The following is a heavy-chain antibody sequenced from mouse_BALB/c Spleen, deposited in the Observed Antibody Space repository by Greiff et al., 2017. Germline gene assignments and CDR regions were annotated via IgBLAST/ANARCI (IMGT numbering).Heavy chain of an antibody. J-gene: IGHJ2*01. CDR2: ISYDGSN. Sequence: ESGPGLVKPSQSLSLTCSVTGYSITSGYYWNWIRQFPGNKLEWMGYISYDGSNNYNPSLKNRISITRDTSKNQFFLKLNSVTTEDTATYYCARALITTVSDYWGQGTTLTVSS. V-gene: IGHV3-6*02. CDR3: ARALITTVSDY. CDR1: GYSITSGYY. D-gene: IGHD1-1*01.